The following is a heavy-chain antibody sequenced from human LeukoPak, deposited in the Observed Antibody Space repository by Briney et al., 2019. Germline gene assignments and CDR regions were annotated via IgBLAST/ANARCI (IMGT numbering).Heavy chain of an antibody. J-gene: IGHJ4*02. V-gene: IGHV3-7*01. CDR3: AIQKADLITMIRGIIAY. D-gene: IGHD3-10*01. CDR2: IKQDGSEK. Sequence: GGSLRLSCAASGFTFSSYWMTWVRQAPGKGLEWVANIKQDGSEKYYVDSVKGRFTISRDNAKNSLFLQMNSLRAEDTAVYYCAIQKADLITMIRGIIAYWGQGTLVTVSS. CDR1: GFTFSSYW.